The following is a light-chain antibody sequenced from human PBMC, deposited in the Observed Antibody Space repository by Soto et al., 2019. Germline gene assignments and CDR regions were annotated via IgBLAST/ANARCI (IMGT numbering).Light chain of an antibody. Sequence: EIVLTQSPAPLSLSPGERATLSCRASQGVGSYLAWYQQKPGQAPRLLLSDASTWASGIPARFSGSGSGTDFTLTISSLEPEDFAVYYCQQHSSWPTFGQGTKVEI. CDR3: QQHSSWPT. CDR2: DAS. CDR1: QGVGSY. J-gene: IGKJ1*01. V-gene: IGKV3-11*01.